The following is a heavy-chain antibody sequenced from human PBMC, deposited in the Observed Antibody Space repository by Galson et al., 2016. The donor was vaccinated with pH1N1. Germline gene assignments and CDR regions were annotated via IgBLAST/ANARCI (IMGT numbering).Heavy chain of an antibody. CDR3: ARQYDFGDYRGDAF. Sequence: QSGAEVKKPGESLKISCKASGYRFTSYRIAWVRQVPGEGLEWVGVVNPGGSIIRYSPPFQGQVTISNDRSINTAYLHWISLKASDTATYHCARQYDFGDYRGDAF. CDR1: GYRFTSYR. J-gene: IGHJ3*01. CDR2: VNPGGSII. V-gene: IGHV5-51*01. D-gene: IGHD4-17*01.